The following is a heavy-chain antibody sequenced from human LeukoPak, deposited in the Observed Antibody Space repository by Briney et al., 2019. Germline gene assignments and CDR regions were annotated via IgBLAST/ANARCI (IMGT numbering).Heavy chain of an antibody. CDR2: INHSGST. J-gene: IGHJ4*02. Sequence: SETLSLTCAVYGGSFSGYYWSWIRQPPGTGLEWIGEINHSGSTNYNPSLKSRVTIPVDTSKNQFSLKLSSVTAADTAVYYCANAVRWFGESLIDYWGQGTLVTVSS. CDR1: GGSFSGYY. V-gene: IGHV4-34*01. D-gene: IGHD3-10*01. CDR3: ANAVRWFGESLIDY.